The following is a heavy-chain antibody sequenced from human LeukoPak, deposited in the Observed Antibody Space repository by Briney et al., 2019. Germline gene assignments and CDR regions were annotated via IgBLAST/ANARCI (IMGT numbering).Heavy chain of an antibody. D-gene: IGHD3-22*01. Sequence: GGSLRLSCTASGFTFSSYSMNWVRQAPGKGLEWVSYISRSSSTIYYADSVKGRFTISRDNAKNSLYLQMNSLRDEDTAVYYCARDDSSVDWFDPWGQGTLVTVSS. CDR3: ARDDSSVDWFDP. V-gene: IGHV3-48*02. J-gene: IGHJ5*02. CDR1: GFTFSSYS. CDR2: ISRSSSTI.